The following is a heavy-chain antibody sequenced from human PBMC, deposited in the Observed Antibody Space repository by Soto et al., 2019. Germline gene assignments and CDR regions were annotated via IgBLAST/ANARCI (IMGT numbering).Heavy chain of an antibody. J-gene: IGHJ5*02. V-gene: IGHV4-39*01. CDR1: GASISSAVYF. D-gene: IGHD3-9*01. CDR2: MFHTGST. Sequence: SETLSLTCTVSGASISSAVYFWAWIRQPPGMGLEWIGSMFHTGSTYHNPSLKSRVTISVDTSKNQFCLRLSSVTAADTAIYYCASVKYNDTWYLHWFDPWGQGTLVTVSS. CDR3: ASVKYNDTWYLHWFDP.